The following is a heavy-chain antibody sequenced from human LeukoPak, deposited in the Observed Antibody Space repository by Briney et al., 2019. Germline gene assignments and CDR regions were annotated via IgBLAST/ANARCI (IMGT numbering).Heavy chain of an antibody. CDR2: ISYDGSNK. CDR3: AKVRYFGPSAFDI. CDR1: GFTFRNYG. Sequence: PGRSLRLSCAASGFTFRNYGMHWVRQAPDKGLDWVAVISYDGSNKYYADSVKGRFTISRDNSKNTLYLQMNSLRAEDTAVYYCAKVRYFGPSAFDIWGQGTMVTVSS. V-gene: IGHV3-30*18. J-gene: IGHJ3*02. D-gene: IGHD3-9*01.